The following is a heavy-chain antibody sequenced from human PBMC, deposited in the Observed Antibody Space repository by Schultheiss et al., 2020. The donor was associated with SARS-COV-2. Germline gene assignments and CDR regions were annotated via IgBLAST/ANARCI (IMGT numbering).Heavy chain of an antibody. D-gene: IGHD5-12*01. J-gene: IGHJ4*02. Sequence: GGSLRLSCAASGFTFSSYSMNWVRQAPGKGLEWVSSISSSSSYIYYADSVKGRFTISRDNSKNTLYLQMNSLRAEDTAVYYCAKDQNMVATSPFDYWGQGTLVTVSS. CDR2: ISSSSSYI. CDR3: AKDQNMVATSPFDY. CDR1: GFTFSSYS. V-gene: IGHV3-21*04.